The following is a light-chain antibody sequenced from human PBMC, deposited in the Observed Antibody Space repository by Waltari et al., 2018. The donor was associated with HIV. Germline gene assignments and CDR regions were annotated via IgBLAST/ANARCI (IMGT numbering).Light chain of an antibody. CDR3: SSYAGSNNVV. V-gene: IGLV2-8*01. CDR1: RSAVGGYDH. CDR2: EVS. Sequence: QSALTQPPSASGSPGQSVTISCTGTRSAVGGYDHVAWYQQHPGKAPKRMIYEVSKRPSGVPDRFSGSKSGNTASLTVSGLQAEDEADYYCSSYAGSNNVVFGGGTKLTVL. J-gene: IGLJ2*01.